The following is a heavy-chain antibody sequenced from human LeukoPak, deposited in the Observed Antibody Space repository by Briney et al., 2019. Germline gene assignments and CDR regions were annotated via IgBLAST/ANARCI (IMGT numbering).Heavy chain of an antibody. V-gene: IGHV1-2*02. Sequence: ASVKVSCKASGYTFTGYYLHWVRQAPGQGLEWMGWINANHGGTNYAQQFQGRVTMTRDTSISTAYMELSRLRSDDAAVYYCARHRDFDSTGYYYPLFDYWGQGTLVTVFS. CDR1: GYTFTGYY. CDR3: ARHRDFDSTGYYYPLFDY. J-gene: IGHJ4*02. CDR2: INANHGGT. D-gene: IGHD3-22*01.